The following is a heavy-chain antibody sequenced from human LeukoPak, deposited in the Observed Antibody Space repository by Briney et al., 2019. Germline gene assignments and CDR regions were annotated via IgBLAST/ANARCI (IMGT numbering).Heavy chain of an antibody. J-gene: IGHJ4*02. Sequence: SETLSLTCAVYGGSFSGYYWSWIRQPPGKGLEWIGEINHSGSTNYNPSLKSRVTISVDTSKNQFSLKLSSVAAADTAVYYCARGEVEGAFDYWGQGTLVTVSS. CDR3: ARGEVEGAFDY. CDR2: INHSGST. V-gene: IGHV4-34*01. CDR1: GGSFSGYY. D-gene: IGHD2-2*01.